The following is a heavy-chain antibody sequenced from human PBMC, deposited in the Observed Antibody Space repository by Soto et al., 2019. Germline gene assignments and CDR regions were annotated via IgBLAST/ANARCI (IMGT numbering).Heavy chain of an antibody. D-gene: IGHD2-8*01. V-gene: IGHV3-23*01. CDR1: GFTFTSYA. J-gene: IGHJ4*02. CDR2: ISGSGGST. CDR3: AKWAFGVGHVFDY. Sequence: EVQLLESGGGLVQPGGSLRLSCAASGFTFTSYAMSWVRQAPGKGLEWVSAISGSGGSTYYADSVKGRFTISRDNSKNTLYLQMNSLRAEDTAVCYCAKWAFGVGHVFDYWGQGTLVTVSS.